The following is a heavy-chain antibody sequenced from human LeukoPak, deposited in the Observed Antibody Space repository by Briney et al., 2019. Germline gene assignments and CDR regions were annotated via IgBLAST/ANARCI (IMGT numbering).Heavy chain of an antibody. J-gene: IGHJ4*02. CDR3: AREYDFWSGYYGY. V-gene: IGHV4-59*01. CDR2: SHYSGST. D-gene: IGHD3-3*01. CDR1: GGSISSYY. Sequence: PSETLSLTCNVSGGSISSYYWSWIRQTPGRRLEWIGCSHYSGSTNYNPSLKGRVTILVDTSKNQFSLKLTSVTAADTAIYYCAREYDFWSGYYGYWGQGTLVTVSS.